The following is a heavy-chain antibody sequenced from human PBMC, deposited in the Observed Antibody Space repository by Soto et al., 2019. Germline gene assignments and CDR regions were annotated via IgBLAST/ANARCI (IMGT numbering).Heavy chain of an antibody. D-gene: IGHD5-18*01. CDR1: GFTFSSYA. CDR3: ARDRQGYSYGYFDP. CDR2: ISYDGSNK. V-gene: IGHV3-30-3*01. Sequence: GGSLRLSCAASGFTFSSYAMHWVRQAPGKGLEWVAVISYDGSNKYYADSVKGRFTISRDNSKNTLYLQMNSLRAEDTAVYYCARDRQGYSYGYFDPWGQGTLVTVS. J-gene: IGHJ5*02.